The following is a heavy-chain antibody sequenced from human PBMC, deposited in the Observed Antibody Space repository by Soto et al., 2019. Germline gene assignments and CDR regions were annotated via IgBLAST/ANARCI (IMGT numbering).Heavy chain of an antibody. V-gene: IGHV3-7*01. J-gene: IGHJ6*02. CDR3: AREGTGDYYYGMDV. CDR2: IKQDGSEK. D-gene: IGHD7-27*01. Sequence: GESLKISCAASGFTFSSYWMSWVRQAPGKGLEWVANIKQDGSEKYYVDSVKGRFTISRDNAKNSLYLQMNRRRAEDTAVYYCAREGTGDYYYGMDVWGQGTTVTVSS. CDR1: GFTFSSYW.